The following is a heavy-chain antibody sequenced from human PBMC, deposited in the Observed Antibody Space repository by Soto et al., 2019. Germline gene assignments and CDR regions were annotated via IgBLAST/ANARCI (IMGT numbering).Heavy chain of an antibody. CDR3: ARGSLVYDS. CDR1: GDSLNNNW. V-gene: IGHV4-59*01. J-gene: IGHJ4*02. CDR2: IYYKGDT. Sequence: QVQLQESGPRLVKPSENLLLTCSVSGDSLNNNWWTWIRQAPGTAPELVGYIYYKGDTRYNPSHESQVTISLDTPKNQFSLQLRSVTGGDTAVYFCARGSLVYDSWCQGILVTVSS. D-gene: IGHD3-16*01.